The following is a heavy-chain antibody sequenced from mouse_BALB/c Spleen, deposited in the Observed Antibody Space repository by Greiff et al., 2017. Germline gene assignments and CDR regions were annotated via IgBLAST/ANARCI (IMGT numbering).Heavy chain of an antibody. D-gene: IGHD1-1*01. CDR1: GFTFSSFG. Sequence: DVMLVESGGDLVKPGGSLKLSCAASGFTFSSFGMHWVRQAPEKGLEWVAYISSGSSTIYYADTVKGRFTISRDNPKNTLFLQMTSLRSEDTAMYYCAKITQGTYWYFDVWGAGTTVTVSS. J-gene: IGHJ1*01. V-gene: IGHV5-17*02. CDR2: ISSGSSTI. CDR3: AKITQGTYWYFDV.